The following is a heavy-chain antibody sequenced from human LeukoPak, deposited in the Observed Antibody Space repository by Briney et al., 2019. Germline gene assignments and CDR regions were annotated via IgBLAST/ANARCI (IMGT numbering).Heavy chain of an antibody. V-gene: IGHV4-34*01. CDR1: GGSFSGYY. CDR3: AREGYCGGDCYSVWFDP. J-gene: IGHJ5*02. Sequence: KPSETLSLTCAVYGGSFSGYYWSWIRQPPGKGLEWIGEINHSGSTNYNPSLKSRVTISVDTSKNQFSLKLSSVTAADTAVYYCAREGYCGGDCYSVWFDPWGQGTLVTVSS. D-gene: IGHD2-21*02. CDR2: INHSGST.